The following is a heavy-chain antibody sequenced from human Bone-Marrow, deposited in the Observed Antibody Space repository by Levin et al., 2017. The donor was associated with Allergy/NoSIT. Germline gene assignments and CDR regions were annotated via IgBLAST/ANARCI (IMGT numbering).Heavy chain of an antibody. V-gene: IGHV3-30*03. CDR3: ARAGGSHRHDFDS. J-gene: IGHJ4*02. D-gene: IGHD1-1*01. CDR1: GFSFSDHG. CDR2: VSYDGKNQ. Sequence: GESLKISCVGSGFSFSDHGIHWVRQAPGKGLEWVSVVSYDGKNQFYAHSVKGRFTMSRDNSKNTVYLHLSSLRAEDTALYYCARAGGSHRHDFDSWGQGVLVTDS.